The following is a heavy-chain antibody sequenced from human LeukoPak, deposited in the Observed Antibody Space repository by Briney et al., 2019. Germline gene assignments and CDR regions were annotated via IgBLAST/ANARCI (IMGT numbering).Heavy chain of an antibody. Sequence: GGSLRLSCTASEFTFSSYWMSWVRQAPGKGLEWVANIKQDGSEKDYVDSVKGRFTISRDNAKNSLYLQMNSLRAEDTAVYYCARYCGGDCYGMDVWGQGSTVTVSS. V-gene: IGHV3-7*01. CDR3: ARYCGGDCYGMDV. D-gene: IGHD2-21*01. J-gene: IGHJ6*02. CDR2: IKQDGSEK. CDR1: EFTFSSYW.